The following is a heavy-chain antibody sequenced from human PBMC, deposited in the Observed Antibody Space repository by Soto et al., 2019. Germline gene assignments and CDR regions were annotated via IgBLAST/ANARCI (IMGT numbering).Heavy chain of an antibody. V-gene: IGHV3-23*01. CDR3: ASYDSSGDAFDI. J-gene: IGHJ3*02. CDR1: GFTFSNAW. Sequence: GGSLRLSCAASGFTFSNAWMSWVRQAPGKGLEWVSAISGSGGSTYYADSVKGRFTISRDNSKNTVYVQMNSLRGEDTAVYYCASYDSSGDAFDIWGQGTMVTVSS. CDR2: ISGSGGST. D-gene: IGHD3-22*01.